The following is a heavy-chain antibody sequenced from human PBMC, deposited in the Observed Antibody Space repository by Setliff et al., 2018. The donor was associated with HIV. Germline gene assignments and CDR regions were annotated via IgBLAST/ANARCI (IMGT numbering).Heavy chain of an antibody. CDR2: IGAKNDNT. CDR3: ARPAATWDFDY. V-gene: IGHV1-18*01. J-gene: IGHJ4*01. Sequence: AASVKVSCKASGYTFTNYGITWVRQAPGHGLEWMGWIGAKNDNTNYARQFQGRVTMTTDTSTNTVYMELRSLTSDDTAVYYCARPAATWDFDYWGHGTLVTVSS. D-gene: IGHD2-2*01. CDR1: GYTFTNYG.